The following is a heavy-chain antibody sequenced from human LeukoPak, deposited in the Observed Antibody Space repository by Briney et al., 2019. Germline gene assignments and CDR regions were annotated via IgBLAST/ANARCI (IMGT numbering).Heavy chain of an antibody. J-gene: IGHJ4*02. Sequence: GGSLRLSCAASGFTFRNYGMSWVRQAPGKGLEWVSAISGSGGSTYYADSVKGRFTISRANSKNTLYLQMNSLRAEDTAVYYCAKLGMEDYFDYWGQGTLVTVS. D-gene: IGHD7-27*01. CDR2: ISGSGGST. CDR3: AKLGMEDYFDY. V-gene: IGHV3-23*01. CDR1: GFTFRNYG.